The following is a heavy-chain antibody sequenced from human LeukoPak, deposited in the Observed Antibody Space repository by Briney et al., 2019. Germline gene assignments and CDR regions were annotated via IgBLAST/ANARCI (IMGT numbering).Heavy chain of an antibody. Sequence: PSETLSLTCAVYGGSFSGYYWSWIRQPPGKGLEWIGEINHSGSTNYNPSLKSRVTISVDTSKNQSSLKLSSVTAADTAVYYCARGRPPSGYDFSYWGQRTLVTVSS. CDR1: GGSFSGYY. J-gene: IGHJ4*02. D-gene: IGHD5-12*01. V-gene: IGHV4-34*01. CDR2: INHSGST. CDR3: ARGRPPSGYDFSY.